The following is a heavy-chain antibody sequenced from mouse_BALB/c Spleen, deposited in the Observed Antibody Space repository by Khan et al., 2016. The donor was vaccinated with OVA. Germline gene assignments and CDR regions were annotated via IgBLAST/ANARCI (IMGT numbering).Heavy chain of an antibody. D-gene: IGHD1-1*01. Sequence: EVQLVESGGDLVKPGGSLKLSCAASGFTFSTYGMSWVRQTPDKRLEWVATVNTGGSYTYYPDSVKGRFTISRDNAKNTLYLQMSSLKYEDTAMFYCARLAYYYDSEGFAYWGQGTLVTVSA. V-gene: IGHV5-6*01. CDR3: ARLAYYYDSEGFAY. CDR1: GFTFSTYG. J-gene: IGHJ3*01. CDR2: VNTGGSYT.